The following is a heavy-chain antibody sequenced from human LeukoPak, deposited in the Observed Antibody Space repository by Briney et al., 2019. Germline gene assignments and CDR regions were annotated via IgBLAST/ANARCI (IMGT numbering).Heavy chain of an antibody. CDR3: ARDPGRTRDAFDI. CDR1: GGTFSSYA. CDR2: IIPIFGKA. J-gene: IGHJ3*02. V-gene: IGHV1-69*04. D-gene: IGHD1-1*01. Sequence: ASVKVSCKASGGTFSSYAISWVRQAPGQGLEWMGRIIPIFGKANYAQKFQGRVTITADKSTSTAYMELSSLRSEDTAVYYCARDPGRTRDAFDIWGQGTMVTVSS.